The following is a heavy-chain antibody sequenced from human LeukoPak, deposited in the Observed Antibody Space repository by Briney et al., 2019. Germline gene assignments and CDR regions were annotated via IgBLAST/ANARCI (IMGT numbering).Heavy chain of an antibody. D-gene: IGHD1-26*01. V-gene: IGHV7-4-1*02. CDR3: ARTVLGATGYFDY. J-gene: IGHJ4*02. Sequence: ASVKVSCKASGYIFTSYEMNWVRQAPGQGLEWMGWINTTTGNPTYGQDFTGRFVFSLDTSVSTTYLQISSLKAEDTAVYYCARTVLGATGYFDYWGQGTLVTVSS. CDR1: GYIFTSYE. CDR2: INTTTGNP.